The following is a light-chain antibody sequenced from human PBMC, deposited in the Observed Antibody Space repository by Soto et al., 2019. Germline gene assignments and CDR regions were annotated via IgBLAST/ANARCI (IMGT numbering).Light chain of an antibody. CDR1: QDISNY. CDR3: QQYDNLPLT. CDR2: DAS. Sequence: DIQMTQSTSSLYASVGDRINITCQASQDISNYLNWYQQKPGKAPKLLIYDASNLETGVPSRFSGSGSGTDFTFTISSLQPEDIATYYCQQYDNLPLTFGGGTKVDIK. V-gene: IGKV1-33*01. J-gene: IGKJ4*01.